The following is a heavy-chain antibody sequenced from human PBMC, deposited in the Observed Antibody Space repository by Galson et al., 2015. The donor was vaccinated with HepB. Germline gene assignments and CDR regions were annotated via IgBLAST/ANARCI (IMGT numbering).Heavy chain of an antibody. V-gene: IGHV3-23*01. CDR2: ISISGYRT. D-gene: IGHD4-17*01. CDR3: AHGEYSDGT. Sequence: SLRLSCAASGFSFSNYAMTWVRQAPGKGPEWVASISISGYRTYYADSVKGRFTISRDNSQNTQYLQMNNLRAEDTAVYYCAHGEYSDGTWGEGSVVAVAS. CDR1: GFSFSNYA. J-gene: IGHJ5*02.